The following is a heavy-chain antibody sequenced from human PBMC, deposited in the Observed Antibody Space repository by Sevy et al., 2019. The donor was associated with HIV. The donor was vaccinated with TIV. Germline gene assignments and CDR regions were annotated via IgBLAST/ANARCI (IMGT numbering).Heavy chain of an antibody. Sequence: SETLSLTCTVSGGSISSYYWSWIRQPPGKGLEWIGYIYYSGSTNYNPSLKSRVTISVDTSKNQFSLKLSSVTAADTAMYYCASTRYCSGGSCYLKEDDAFDIWGQGTMVTVSS. D-gene: IGHD2-15*01. CDR3: ASTRYCSGGSCYLKEDDAFDI. CDR1: GGSISSYY. V-gene: IGHV4-59*01. J-gene: IGHJ3*02. CDR2: IYYSGST.